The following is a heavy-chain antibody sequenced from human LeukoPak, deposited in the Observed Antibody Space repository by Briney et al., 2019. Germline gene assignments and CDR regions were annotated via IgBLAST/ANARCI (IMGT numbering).Heavy chain of an antibody. CDR2: ITGSGDII. J-gene: IGHJ4*02. Sequence: HPGGSLRLSCAASGFAFSSYEMNWVRQAPGKGLEWISYITGSGDIIYYADSVKGRFTISRDNAKNSLFLQMNSLRVDDTAVYYCARERTTIVSGTTIGAFWGQGTLVTVSS. CDR3: ARERTTIVSGTTIGAF. D-gene: IGHD2/OR15-2a*01. CDR1: GFAFSSYE. V-gene: IGHV3-48*03.